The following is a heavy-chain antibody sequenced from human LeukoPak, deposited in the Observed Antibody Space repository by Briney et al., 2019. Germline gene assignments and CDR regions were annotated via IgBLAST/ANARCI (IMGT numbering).Heavy chain of an antibody. CDR3: ARDHYDYVWGSSGLAEVGFDP. CDR2: IHYTGLT. CDR1: GGSISSGGYS. D-gene: IGHD3-16*01. V-gene: IGHV4-61*08. J-gene: IGHJ5*02. Sequence: SETLSLTCAVSGGSISSGGYSWSWIRQPPGKGLDWIGYIHYTGLTNYNPSLTSRLTISVDTSKNQFSLKLSSVTAADTAVYYCARDHYDYVWGSSGLAEVGFDPWGQGTLVTVSS.